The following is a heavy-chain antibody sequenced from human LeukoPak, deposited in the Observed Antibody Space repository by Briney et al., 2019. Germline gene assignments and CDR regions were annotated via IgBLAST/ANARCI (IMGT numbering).Heavy chain of an antibody. CDR3: ARLDGAHHPRNWFDP. CDR1: GYSFTSYW. J-gene: IGHJ5*02. Sequence: GESLKISCKGSGYSFTSYWIGWVRQMPGKGLEWMGIIYPGDSDTRYSPSFQGQVTISADKSISTAYLQWSSLKASDTAMYYCARLDGAHHPRNWFDPWGQGTLVTVSS. V-gene: IGHV5-51*01. CDR2: IYPGDSDT. D-gene: IGHD1-14*01.